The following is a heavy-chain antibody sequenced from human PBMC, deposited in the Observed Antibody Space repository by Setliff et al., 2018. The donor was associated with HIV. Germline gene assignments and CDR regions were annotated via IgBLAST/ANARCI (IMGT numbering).Heavy chain of an antibody. J-gene: IGHJ6*03. V-gene: IGHV3-7*01. D-gene: IGHD3-22*01. Sequence: GGSLRLSCSTSGFNFSDSWMSWLRLAPGKGLEWVANIKQDGSEKYYVDSVKGRFTISRDNAKNSLYLQMNSLRAEDTAVYYCARDRRITMIVVVITNMDVWGKGTTVTVSS. CDR2: IKQDGSEK. CDR3: ARDRRITMIVVVITNMDV. CDR1: GFNFSDSW.